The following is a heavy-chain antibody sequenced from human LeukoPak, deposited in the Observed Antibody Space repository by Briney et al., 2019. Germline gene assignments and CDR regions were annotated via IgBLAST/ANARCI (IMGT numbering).Heavy chain of an antibody. D-gene: IGHD5-18*01. Sequence: GGSLRLSCAASGFTFSSHSMHWVRQAPGKGLEWVALTSYDGTNKYYADSVKGRFSISRDNSKMLYLQMNRLRAEDTAVYYCAKVSQTNTYGRYFFDYWGQGTLVTVSS. V-gene: IGHV3-30-3*01. CDR3: AKVSQTNTYGRYFFDY. J-gene: IGHJ4*02. CDR2: TSYDGTNK. CDR1: GFTFSSHS.